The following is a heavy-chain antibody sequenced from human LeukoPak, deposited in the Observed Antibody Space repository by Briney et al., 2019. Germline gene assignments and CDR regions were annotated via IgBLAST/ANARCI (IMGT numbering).Heavy chain of an antibody. CDR3: ARIGGRPQRYDY. D-gene: IGHD2-15*01. J-gene: IGHJ4*02. Sequence: SETLSLTCAVSGGSISSNSYYWGWIRQPPGKGLEWIGSIYYSGSTYYNPSLKSRVTISVDTSKNQFSLKLSSVTAADTAVYYCARIGGRPQRYDYWGQGTLVTVSS. CDR2: IYYSGST. CDR1: GGSISSNSYY. V-gene: IGHV4-39*07.